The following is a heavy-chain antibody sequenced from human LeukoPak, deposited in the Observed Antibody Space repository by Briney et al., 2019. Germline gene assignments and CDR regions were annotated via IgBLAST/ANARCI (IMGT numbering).Heavy chain of an antibody. D-gene: IGHD3-16*01. Sequence: PSETLSLTCTVSGGSLSNHYWNWIRHPAGTGLEYIGHIFHTGSTNYNPSLKSRVTMSVDTSNNQFSLNLTSVTAADTAVYYCARGPLGGESFDIWGQGTMVTVSS. CDR1: GGSLSNHY. J-gene: IGHJ3*02. CDR3: ARGPLGGESFDI. V-gene: IGHV4-4*07. CDR2: IFHTGST.